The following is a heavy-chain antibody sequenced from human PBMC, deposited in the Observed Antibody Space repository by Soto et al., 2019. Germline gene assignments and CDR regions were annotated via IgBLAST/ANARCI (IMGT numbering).Heavy chain of an antibody. Sequence: SETLSLTCAAYGGSFSGYYWSWIRQPPGKGLEWIGEINHSGSTNYNPSLKSRVTISVDTSKNQFSLKLSSVTAADTAVYYCARIQRVGVTDAVENETWFDPWGQGTLVTVSS. J-gene: IGHJ5*02. CDR2: INHSGST. CDR1: GGSFSGYY. CDR3: ARIQRVGVTDAVENETWFDP. D-gene: IGHD1-26*01. V-gene: IGHV4-34*01.